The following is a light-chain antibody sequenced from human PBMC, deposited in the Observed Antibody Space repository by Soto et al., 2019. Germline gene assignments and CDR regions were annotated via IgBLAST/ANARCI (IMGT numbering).Light chain of an antibody. CDR3: QQYGSTPRT. Sequence: ELVVTQSPGTLSLSPGERATLSCRASQSVSSSYLAWYQQKPGQAPKLLIYGASSRATGIPARFSGSGSGTDFTLTISSLEPEDFAEYYCQQYGSTPRTFGQGTKVEIK. CDR2: GAS. J-gene: IGKJ1*01. CDR1: QSVSSSY. V-gene: IGKV3-20*01.